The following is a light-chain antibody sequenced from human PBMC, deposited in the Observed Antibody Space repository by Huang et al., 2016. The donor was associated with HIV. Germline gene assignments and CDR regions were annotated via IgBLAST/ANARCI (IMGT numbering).Light chain of an antibody. V-gene: IGKV3-20*01. CDR2: GTS. J-gene: IGKJ2*01. Sequence: LTQSPGSLSLSPGDRVTLSCRARQSVDSGDVAWYHQKPGQAPRLIVYGTSSRASGIPSRFSGSGSGREFSLTISGLDSEDFGVYYCQQYGSSMATFGQGTKVDI. CDR3: QQYGSSMAT. CDR1: QSVDSGD.